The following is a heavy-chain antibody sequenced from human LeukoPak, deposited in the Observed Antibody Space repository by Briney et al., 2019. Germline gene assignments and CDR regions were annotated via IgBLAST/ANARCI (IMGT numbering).Heavy chain of an antibody. V-gene: IGHV3-48*02. CDR1: GFTFSSYS. D-gene: IGHD1-14*01. J-gene: IGHJ4*02. CDR2: ISSGSRII. CDR3: ARVELISGSFDY. Sequence: PGGSLRLSCAASGFTFSSYSMNWVRQAPGKGLEWVSFISSGSRIIHYADSAKGRFTTSRDNVKNSLYLQMNSLRDEDTAVYYCARVELISGSFDYWGQGTLVTVSS.